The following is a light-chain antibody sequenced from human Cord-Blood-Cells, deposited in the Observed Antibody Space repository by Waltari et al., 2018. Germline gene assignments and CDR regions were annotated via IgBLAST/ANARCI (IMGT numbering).Light chain of an antibody. CDR3: CSYAGSYTLV. CDR2: DVS. CDR1: SSDFGGYNY. J-gene: IGLJ2*01. V-gene: IGLV2-11*01. Sequence: QSALTQPRSVSGSPGQSVTISCTGTSSDFGGYNYVSWYQQHPGKAPKLMIYDVSKRPSGVPDRFSGSKSGNTASLTISGLQAEDEAYYYCCSYAGSYTLVFGGGTKLTVL.